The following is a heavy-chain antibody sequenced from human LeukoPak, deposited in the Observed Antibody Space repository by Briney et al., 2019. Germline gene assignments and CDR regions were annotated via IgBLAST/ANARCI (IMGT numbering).Heavy chain of an antibody. CDR3: AREIAVAGTGAFDI. J-gene: IGHJ3*02. V-gene: IGHV3-23*01. D-gene: IGHD6-19*01. Sequence: GGSLRLSCAASGFTSSSYAMSWVRQAPGKGLECVSAISGSGGSTDYADSVKGRFTISRDNSKSTLYLQMNSLRAEDTAVYYCAREIAVAGTGAFDIWGQGTMVTVSS. CDR1: GFTSSSYA. CDR2: ISGSGGST.